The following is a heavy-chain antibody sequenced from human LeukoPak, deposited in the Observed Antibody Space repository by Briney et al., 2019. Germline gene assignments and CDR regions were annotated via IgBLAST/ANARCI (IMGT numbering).Heavy chain of an antibody. D-gene: IGHD3-10*01. CDR1: GYTFTGYY. CDR3: AGGYYYGSGSYSFFFDY. CDR2: IIPIFGTA. Sequence: SVKVSCKASGYTFTGYYMHWVRQAPGQGLEWMGGIIPIFGTANYAQKFQGRVTITADESTSTAYMELSSLRSEDTAVYYCAGGYYYGSGSYSFFFDYWGQGTLVTVSS. J-gene: IGHJ4*02. V-gene: IGHV1-69*13.